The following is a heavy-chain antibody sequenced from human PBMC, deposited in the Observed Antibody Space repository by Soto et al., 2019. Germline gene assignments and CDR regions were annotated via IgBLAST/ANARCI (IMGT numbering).Heavy chain of an antibody. CDR3: ARPRTVATTKGYDY. D-gene: IGHD1-1*01. J-gene: IGHJ4*02. Sequence: QVQLVPSGAEVKKPGSSVKVSCKASGGTFSNYPFTWVRQAPGQGLEWMGGIIPIFGKVTYAQKFQGRVTISADESTRTADMAMSSLTSEDTAVYYCARPRTVATTKGYDYWGQGTLVTVSS. CDR2: IIPIFGKV. V-gene: IGHV1-69*01. CDR1: GGTFSNYP.